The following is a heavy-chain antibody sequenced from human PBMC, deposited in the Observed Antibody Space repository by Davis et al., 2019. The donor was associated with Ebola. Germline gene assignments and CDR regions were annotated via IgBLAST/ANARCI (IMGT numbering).Heavy chain of an antibody. D-gene: IGHD3-10*01. J-gene: IGHJ5*02. Sequence: LRLSCTVSGGSISSGGYYWSWIRQHPGKGLEWIGYIYYSGSTYYNPSLKSRVTISVDTSKNQFSLKLSSVTAADTAVYYCARDQYYYGSSNWFDPWGQGTLVTVSS. CDR2: IYYSGST. CDR3: ARDQYYYGSSNWFDP. V-gene: IGHV4-30-4*08. CDR1: GGSISSGGYY.